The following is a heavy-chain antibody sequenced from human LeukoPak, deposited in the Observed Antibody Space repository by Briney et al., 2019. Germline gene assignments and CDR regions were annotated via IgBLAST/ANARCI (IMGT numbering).Heavy chain of an antibody. CDR3: ARAYDSGCNY. V-gene: IGHV1-3*01. Sequence: ASVKVSCTASGYTFTSYAIHGVRQAPGQRLEWMGLINAANGNTRYPQTFQDRVSITRDTSASTAYIELSSLRSEDTAVYYCARAYDSGCNYWGQGTLLTVSS. J-gene: IGHJ4*02. CDR2: INAANGNT. D-gene: IGHD6-19*01. CDR1: GYTFTSYA.